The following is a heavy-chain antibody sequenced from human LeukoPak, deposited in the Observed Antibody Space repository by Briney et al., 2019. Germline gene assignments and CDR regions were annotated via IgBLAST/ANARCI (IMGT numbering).Heavy chain of an antibody. CDR2: INHHGNT. J-gene: IGHJ4*02. Sequence: SETLPLTCAVSGGSFGGYYWTWIRQPPGKGLEWIGEINHHGNTNYNPSLKGRVALSVDTSQNQFSLRLTSVTAADTAVYYCARGLYPVSTSFFDHWGQGAPVTVSS. V-gene: IGHV4-34*01. D-gene: IGHD2-2*01. CDR3: ARGLYPVSTSFFDH. CDR1: GGSFGGYY.